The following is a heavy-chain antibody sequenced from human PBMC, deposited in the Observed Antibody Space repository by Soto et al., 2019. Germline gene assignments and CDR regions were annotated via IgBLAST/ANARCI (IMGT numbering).Heavy chain of an antibody. CDR2: ITWNRGVI. CDR1: GFTFDDYA. Sequence: VQLVESGGGLVRPGGSLTLSCEASGFTFDDYAMHWVRQTPEKGLEWVSGITWNRGVIAYAASVRGRFTISRDNAKSFLYLQMDSLRPEATGFYYCAKASYDAASYFFASWGQGTLFSVSS. D-gene: IGHD3-16*01. CDR3: AKASYDAASYFFAS. J-gene: IGHJ4*02. V-gene: IGHV3-9*01.